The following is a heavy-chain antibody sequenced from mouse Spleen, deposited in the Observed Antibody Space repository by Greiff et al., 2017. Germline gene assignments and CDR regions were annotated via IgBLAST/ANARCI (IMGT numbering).Heavy chain of an antibody. CDR1: GFTFSDYG. D-gene: IGHD2-1*01. CDR2: ISSGSSTI. V-gene: IGHV5-17*01. CDR3: ARRDYYGNSYFDY. J-gene: IGHJ2*01. Sequence: EVQRVESGGGLVKPGGSLKLSCAASGFTFSDYGMHWVRQAPEKGLEWVAYISSGSSTIYYADTVKGRFTISRDNAKNTLFLQMTSLRSEDTAMYYCARRDYYGNSYFDYWGQGTTLTVSS.